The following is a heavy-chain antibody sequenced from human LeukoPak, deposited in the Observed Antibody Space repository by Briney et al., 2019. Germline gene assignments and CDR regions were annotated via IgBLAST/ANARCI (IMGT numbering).Heavy chain of an antibody. CDR2: INSDGSST. Sequence: GGSLRLSCAASGLIFSSYWMHWVRQAPGKGLVWVSRINSDGSSTNYADSVKGRLTISRDNAKNTLYLQMNSLRAEDTAVYYCARTPPETAMVDYWGQGTLVTVSS. V-gene: IGHV3-74*01. CDR3: ARTPPETAMVDY. J-gene: IGHJ4*02. D-gene: IGHD5-18*01. CDR1: GLIFSSYW.